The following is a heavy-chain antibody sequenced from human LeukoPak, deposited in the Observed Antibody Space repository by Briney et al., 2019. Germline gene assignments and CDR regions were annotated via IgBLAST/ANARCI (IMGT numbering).Heavy chain of an antibody. CDR3: AREPEYCSSTSCYDY. D-gene: IGHD2-2*01. J-gene: IGHJ4*02. CDR1: GFTFSSYS. CDR2: ISSSSSYI. Sequence: GGSLRLSCEASGFTFSSYSMNWVRQAPGQGLEWVSSISSSSSYIYYADSVKGRFTISRDNAKNSLYLQMNSLGAEDTAVYYCAREPEYCSSTSCYDYWGQGTLVTVSS. V-gene: IGHV3-21*01.